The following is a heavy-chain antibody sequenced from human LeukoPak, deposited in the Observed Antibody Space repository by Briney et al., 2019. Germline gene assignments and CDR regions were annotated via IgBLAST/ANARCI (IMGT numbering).Heavy chain of an antibody. CDR2: IIPIFGTA. Sequence: ASVKVSCKASGYTFTSYGISWVRQAPGQGLEWMGGIIPIFGTANYAQKFQGRVTITADESTSTAYMELSSLRSEDTAVYYCASRGQTTIFGVVPLPDYYYYYYMDVWGKGTTVTVSS. D-gene: IGHD3-3*01. V-gene: IGHV1-69*13. CDR3: ASRGQTTIFGVVPLPDYYYYYYMDV. CDR1: GYTFTSYG. J-gene: IGHJ6*03.